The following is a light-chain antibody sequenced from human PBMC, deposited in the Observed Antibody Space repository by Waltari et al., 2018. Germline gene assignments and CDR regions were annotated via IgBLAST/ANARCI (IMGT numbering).Light chain of an antibody. CDR3: QQSYSIPLT. CDR2: WAS. J-gene: IGKJ4*01. V-gene: IGKV4-1*01. Sequence: DIVMTQSPDSLAVSLGERATINCKSSQSVSYSSNNKNYLSWYQQKPGQPPKLLIYWASTRESGVPDRFSGSGSGTDFTLTISSLQAEDVAVYYCQQSYSIPLTFGGGTKVEIK. CDR1: QSVSYSSNNKNY.